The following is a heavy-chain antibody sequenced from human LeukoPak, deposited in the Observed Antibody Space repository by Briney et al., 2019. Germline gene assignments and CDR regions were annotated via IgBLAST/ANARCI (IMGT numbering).Heavy chain of an antibody. CDR3: ARSQERVVPAAIPNWFDP. V-gene: IGHV4-34*01. CDR1: GGSFSGYY. D-gene: IGHD2-2*02. CDR2: INHSGST. Sequence: PSETLSLTCAVYGGSFSGYYWSWIRQPPGKGLEWIGEINHSGSTNYNPSLKSRVTISVDTSKNQFSLKLSSVTAADTAVYYCARSQERVVPAAIPNWFDPWGQGTLVTVSS. J-gene: IGHJ5*02.